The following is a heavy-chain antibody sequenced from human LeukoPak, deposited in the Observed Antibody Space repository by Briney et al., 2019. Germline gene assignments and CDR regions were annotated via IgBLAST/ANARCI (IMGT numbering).Heavy chain of an antibody. J-gene: IGHJ4*02. CDR3: ARDQGGYSYGSLDY. CDR1: GGSISSYY. D-gene: IGHD5-18*01. Sequence: PSETLSLTCTVSGGSISSYYWTWIRQSPGKGLEWIGHIYYSGTTNYNPPLKSRVTISVETSKNQFSLKLRSVTAADTAVYYCARDQGGYSYGSLDYWGQGTLVTVSS. CDR2: IYYSGTT. V-gene: IGHV4-59*01.